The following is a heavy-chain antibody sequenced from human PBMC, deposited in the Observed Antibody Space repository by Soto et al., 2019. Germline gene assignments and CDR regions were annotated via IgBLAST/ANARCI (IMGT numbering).Heavy chain of an antibody. Sequence: SETLSLTCTVSGGAISSSSYYWGWIRQPPGKGLEWIGSLYYSGSTYYNPSLKSRVTISVDTSKNQFSLKLSSVTAADTAVDSCVGSGYSPFDYWGQGYLVTVSS. CDR2: LYYSGST. V-gene: IGHV4-39*01. CDR3: VGSGYSPFDY. CDR1: GGAISSSSYY. D-gene: IGHD3-22*01. J-gene: IGHJ4*02.